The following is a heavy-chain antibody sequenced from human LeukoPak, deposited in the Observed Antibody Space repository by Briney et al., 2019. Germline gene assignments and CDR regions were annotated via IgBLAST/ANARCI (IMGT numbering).Heavy chain of an antibody. CDR1: GYTFTSYG. D-gene: IGHD4-17*01. Sequence: GASVKVSCKASGYTFTSYGISWVRQAPGQGLEWMGWINPNSGGTNYAQKFQGRVTMTRDTSISTAYMELSRLRSDDTAVYYCARAPTVTTYINYYYYGMDVWGQGTTVTVSS. J-gene: IGHJ6*02. CDR2: INPNSGGT. V-gene: IGHV1-2*02. CDR3: ARAPTVTTYINYYYYGMDV.